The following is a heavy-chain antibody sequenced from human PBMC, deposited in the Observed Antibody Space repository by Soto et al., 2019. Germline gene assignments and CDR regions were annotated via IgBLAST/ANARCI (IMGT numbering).Heavy chain of an antibody. CDR2: VSSDGSNK. Sequence: QVQLVESGGGVVQPGRSLRLSCAASGFTFSSYAMHWFRQAPGKGVEWGAVVSSDGSNKYYADSVKGRFTISRDNSKNTLYLQMNSLRAEDTAVYYCARPPLGGIGYWGQGTLVTVSS. J-gene: IGHJ4*02. V-gene: IGHV3-30-3*01. CDR3: ARPPLGGIGY. CDR1: GFTFSSYA. D-gene: IGHD6-13*01.